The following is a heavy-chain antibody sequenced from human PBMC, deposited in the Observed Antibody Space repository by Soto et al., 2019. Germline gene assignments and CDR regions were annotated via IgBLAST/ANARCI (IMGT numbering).Heavy chain of an antibody. CDR3: ARPDEGGYSSNHHYYYALDV. Sequence: QVQLVQSGAEVKKPGSSVKVSCKASGGTFRSYSISWVRQAPGQGLEWMGGIIPIFDITNYAQKFQGRVTITADESTNTAYMELSSLGSDDTAVYYCARPDEGGYSSNHHYYYALDVWGQGTTSPS. V-gene: IGHV1-69*01. J-gene: IGHJ6*02. CDR2: IIPIFDIT. CDR1: GGTFRSYS. D-gene: IGHD3-22*01.